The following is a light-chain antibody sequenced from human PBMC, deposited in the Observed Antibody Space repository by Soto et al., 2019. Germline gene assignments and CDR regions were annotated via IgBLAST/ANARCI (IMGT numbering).Light chain of an antibody. Sequence: DIQMTQSAPTLPAFVGDTVTITCRASQSVSSWLAWYQQKPGTAPNLLIYDASSLASGVPSRFSGSGSGTKFTLIIRSLQPDDFATYYCQQYISFPKTFGQGTKV. CDR2: DAS. V-gene: IGKV1-5*01. J-gene: IGKJ1*01. CDR1: QSVSSW. CDR3: QQYISFPKT.